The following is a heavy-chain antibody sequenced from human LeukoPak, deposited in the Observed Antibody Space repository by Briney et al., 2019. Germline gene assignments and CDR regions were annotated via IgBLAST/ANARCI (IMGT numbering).Heavy chain of an antibody. CDR1: GCTFSSYA. Sequence: SVKVSCKASGCTFSSYAISWVRQAPGQGLEWMGGIIPIFGTANYAQKFQGRVTITADESTSTAYMGLSSLRSEDTAVYYCARVTMVRGVIIHWFDPWGQGALVTVSS. CDR3: ARVTMVRGVIIHWFDP. V-gene: IGHV1-69*13. J-gene: IGHJ5*02. D-gene: IGHD3-10*01. CDR2: IIPIFGTA.